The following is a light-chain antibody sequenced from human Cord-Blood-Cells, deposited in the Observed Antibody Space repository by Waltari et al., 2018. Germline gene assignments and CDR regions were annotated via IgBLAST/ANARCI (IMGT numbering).Light chain of an antibody. CDR2: DAS. V-gene: IGKV3-11*01. J-gene: IGKJ2*01. CDR3: QQRSNWPYT. CDR1: QSVSSY. Sequence: EIVLTQSPATLSLSPGERATLSCRASQSVSSYLAWYQQKPSQAPRLRSYDASSRATGIPARFSGSGSGTDFTLTISSLEPEDFAVYYGQQRSNWPYTFGQGTKLEIK.